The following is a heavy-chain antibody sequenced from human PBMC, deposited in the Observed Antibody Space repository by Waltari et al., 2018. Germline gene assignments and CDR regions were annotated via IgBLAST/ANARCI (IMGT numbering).Heavy chain of an antibody. J-gene: IGHJ4*02. Sequence: QVQRVQSGAEVKKPGASVKVSCKVSGFTLPELSRHWVRQAPGKGLEWMGGFDPEDGETIYAQKFQGRVTMTEDTSTDTAYMELSSLRSEDTAVYYCATDSGPFIGVVMSFDYWGQGTLVTVSS. CDR3: ATDSGPFIGVVMSFDY. CDR1: GFTLPELS. D-gene: IGHD3-3*01. CDR2: FDPEDGET. V-gene: IGHV1-24*01.